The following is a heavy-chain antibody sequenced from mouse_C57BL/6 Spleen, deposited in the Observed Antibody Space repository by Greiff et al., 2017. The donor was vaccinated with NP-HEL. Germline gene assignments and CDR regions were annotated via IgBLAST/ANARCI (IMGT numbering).Heavy chain of an antibody. D-gene: IGHD2-2*01. J-gene: IGHJ3*01. V-gene: IGHV1-61*01. CDR1: GYTFTSYW. Sequence: VQLQQPGAELVRPGSSVKLSCKASGYTFTSYWMDWVKQRPGQGLEWIGNIYPSDSETHYNQKFKDKATLTVDKSSSAAYMQLSSLTSEDSAVYYCAREGYERFAYWGQGTLVTVSA. CDR3: AREGYERFAY. CDR2: IYPSDSET.